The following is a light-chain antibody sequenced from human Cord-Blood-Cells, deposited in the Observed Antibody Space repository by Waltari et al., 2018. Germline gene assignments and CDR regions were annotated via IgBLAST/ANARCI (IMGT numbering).Light chain of an antibody. Sequence: QSALTQPASVSGSPGQSITISCTGTSSDVGGYNYVSWYKQHPGKAPKLMIYEVINRPSGVSNRCSGSKSGNTASLTSSGLQAEDEADYYCSSYTSSSTWVFGGGTKLTVL. J-gene: IGLJ3*02. CDR2: EVI. V-gene: IGLV2-14*01. CDR1: SSDVGGYNY. CDR3: SSYTSSSTWV.